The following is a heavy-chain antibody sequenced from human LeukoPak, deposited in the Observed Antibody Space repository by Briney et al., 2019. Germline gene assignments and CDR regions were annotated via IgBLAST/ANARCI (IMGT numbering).Heavy chain of an antibody. CDR2: MNPNSGKT. CDR1: GYTFTTSD. D-gene: IGHD6-13*01. CDR3: ARGRPGPAGAGTYDF. Sequence: ASVKVSCTASGYTFTTSDINWVRQATEQGLEWMGWMNPNSGKTGSAQKFQGRLTMTKNTSTSTAYMEVTGLKFEDTAIYYCARGRPGPAGAGTYDFWGQGTLITVSS. J-gene: IGHJ4*02. V-gene: IGHV1-8*01.